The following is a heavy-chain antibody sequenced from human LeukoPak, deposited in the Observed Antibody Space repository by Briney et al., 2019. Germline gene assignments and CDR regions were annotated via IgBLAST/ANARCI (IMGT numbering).Heavy chain of an antibody. V-gene: IGHV1-18*01. CDR3: ARGACAYYSRWFDY. CDR1: GYTFTSYG. D-gene: IGHD3-22*01. Sequence: ASVKVSCKASGYTFTSYGISWVRQAPGQGLEWMGWISAYNGNTNYAQKFQGRVTMTTDTSTSTAYMELRSLRSDDSAVNYCARGACAYYSRWFDYWGQGTLVTVSS. CDR2: ISAYNGNT. J-gene: IGHJ4*02.